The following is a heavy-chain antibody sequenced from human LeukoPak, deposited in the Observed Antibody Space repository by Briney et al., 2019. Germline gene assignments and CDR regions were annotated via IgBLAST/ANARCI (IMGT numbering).Heavy chain of an antibody. CDR1: GYTFTSYD. D-gene: IGHD3-10*01. Sequence: GASVKVSCKASGYTFTSYDINWVRQAPGQGLEWMGWMNPNSGNTGYAQKFQGRVTMTRNTSISTAYMELSSLRSEATAVYYCARSPPLMDWFDPWGQGTLVTVSS. CDR2: MNPNSGNT. J-gene: IGHJ5*02. CDR3: ARSPPLMDWFDP. V-gene: IGHV1-8*01.